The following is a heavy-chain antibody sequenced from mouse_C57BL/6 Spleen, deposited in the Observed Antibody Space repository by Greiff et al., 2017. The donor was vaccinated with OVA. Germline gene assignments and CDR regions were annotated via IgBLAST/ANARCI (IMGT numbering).Heavy chain of an antibody. D-gene: IGHD1-1*01. CDR1: GYSITSGYY. CDR2: ISYDGSN. V-gene: IGHV3-6*01. J-gene: IGHJ4*01. Sequence: EVQLQESGPGLVKPSQSLSLTCSVTGYSITSGYYWNWIRQFPGNKLEWMGYISYDGSNNYNPSLKNRISITRDTSKNQFFLKLNSVTTEDTATYYCASGHGYYYAMDYWGQGTSVTVSS. CDR3: ASGHGYYYAMDY.